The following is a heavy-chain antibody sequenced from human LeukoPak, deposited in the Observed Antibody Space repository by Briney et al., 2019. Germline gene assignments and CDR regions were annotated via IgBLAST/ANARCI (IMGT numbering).Heavy chain of an antibody. CDR2: ISGSGAGGAVGAT. D-gene: IGHD3-10*01. V-gene: IGHV3-23*01. Sequence: PGGSLRLSCAASGFTFSNYAMSWVRQAPGKRLEWVSIISGSGAGGAVGATYYADSVKGRFTISRDNSKNTLYLQMNSLRAEDTAVYYSAKDAFYTSGTYSDYWGQGTLVSVSS. CDR3: AKDAFYTSGTYSDY. J-gene: IGHJ4*02. CDR1: GFTFSNYA.